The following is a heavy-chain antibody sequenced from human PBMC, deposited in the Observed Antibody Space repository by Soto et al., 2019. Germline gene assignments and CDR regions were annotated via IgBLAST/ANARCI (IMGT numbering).Heavy chain of an antibody. CDR3: ARGLMVYAAFDY. CDR1: GFTFSSYS. J-gene: IGHJ4*02. Sequence: EVQLVESGGGLVKPGGSLRLSCAASGFTFSSYSMNWVRQAPGKGLEWVSSISSSSSYIYYADSVKGRFTISRDNAKNPLYLQMNSLRAEDTAVYYCARGLMVYAAFDYWGQGTLVTVSS. V-gene: IGHV3-21*01. D-gene: IGHD2-8*01. CDR2: ISSSSSYI.